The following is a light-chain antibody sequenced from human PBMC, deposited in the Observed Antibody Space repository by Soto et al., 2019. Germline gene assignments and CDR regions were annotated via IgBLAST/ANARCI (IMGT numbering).Light chain of an antibody. V-gene: IGKV3-11*01. CDR1: QSVSSY. CDR2: DAS. CDR3: QQRSSWHLT. J-gene: IGKJ4*01. Sequence: EIVLTQSPATLSLSPGERATLSCRASQSVSSYFAWYQQKPGQAPRLLIYDASNRATGIPARFSGSGSGTDFTLTISSLEPEDFAVYYCQQRSSWHLTFGGGTNVESK.